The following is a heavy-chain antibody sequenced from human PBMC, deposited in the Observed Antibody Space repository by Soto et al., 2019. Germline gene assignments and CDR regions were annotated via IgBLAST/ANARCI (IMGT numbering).Heavy chain of an antibody. CDR2: ISAYNANV. CDR3: ARENSYFDY. Sequence: QIQLLQSGAEVKKPGASVKVTCKASGYTFRNFGISWVRQAPGQGLEWMGWISAYNANVNYAQKFQGRLTMTADTSTSTAYMELRSLRSDDTAVYYCARENSYFDYWGQGTLVTVSS. J-gene: IGHJ4*02. V-gene: IGHV1-18*01. CDR1: GYTFRNFG.